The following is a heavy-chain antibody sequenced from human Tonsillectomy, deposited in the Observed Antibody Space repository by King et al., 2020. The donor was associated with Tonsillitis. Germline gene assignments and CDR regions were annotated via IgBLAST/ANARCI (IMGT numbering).Heavy chain of an antibody. CDR1: GYSFTSYW. D-gene: IGHD3-10*01. Sequence: QLVQSGAEVKKPGESLKISCKASGYSFTSYWIGWVRQMPGKGPEWMGIIYPGDSDTRYGPSFQGQVTISADKSTSTAYLQWSSLKTSDTAMYYCARRRDRDYYYYYYGMDVWGQGTTVTVSS. V-gene: IGHV5-51*01. J-gene: IGHJ6*02. CDR2: IYPGDSDT. CDR3: ARRRDRDYYYYYYGMDV.